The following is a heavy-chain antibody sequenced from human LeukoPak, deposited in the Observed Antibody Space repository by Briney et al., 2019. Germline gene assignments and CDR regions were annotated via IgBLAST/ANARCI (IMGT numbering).Heavy chain of an antibody. J-gene: IGHJ5*02. D-gene: IGHD4-23*01. CDR1: GFTFSSYG. V-gene: IGHV3-30*03. CDR3: ATFSYAGNAGGSVGP. CDR2: ISYDGSNK. Sequence: GRSLRLSCAASGFTFSSYGMHWVRQAPGQGLEWVAVISYDGSNKYYADSVKGRFTISRDNSKNMVYLQMNSLRAEDTAVYYCATFSYAGNAGGSVGPWGQGTLVTVSS.